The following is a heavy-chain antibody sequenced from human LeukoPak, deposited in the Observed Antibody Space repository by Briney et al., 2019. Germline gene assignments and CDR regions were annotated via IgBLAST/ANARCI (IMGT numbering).Heavy chain of an antibody. CDR3: ARDLTPEYSSNWPEVDY. D-gene: IGHD6-13*01. CDR1: GFTFRSYE. V-gene: IGHV3-48*03. J-gene: IGHJ4*02. Sequence: GGSLRLSCAASGFTFRSYEMNWVRQAPGKGLEWVSYISSSGTTIYYADSVKGRFTISRDNAKNSLYLQMNSLRAEDTAVYYCARDLTPEYSSNWPEVDYWGQGTLVTVSS. CDR2: ISSSGTTI.